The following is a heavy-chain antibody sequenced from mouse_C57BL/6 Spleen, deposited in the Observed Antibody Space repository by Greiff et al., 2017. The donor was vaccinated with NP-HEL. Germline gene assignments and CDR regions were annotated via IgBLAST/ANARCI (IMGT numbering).Heavy chain of an antibody. CDR2: IYPGDGDT. CDR3: AREDYLDY. V-gene: IGHV1-82*01. CDR1: GYAFSSSW. Sequence: VQGVESGPELVKPGASVKISCKASGYAFSSSWMNWVKQRPGKGLEWIGRIYPGDGDTNYNGKFKGKATLTADKSSSTAYMQLSSLTSEDSAVYFCAREDYLDYWGQGTTLTVSS. J-gene: IGHJ2*01.